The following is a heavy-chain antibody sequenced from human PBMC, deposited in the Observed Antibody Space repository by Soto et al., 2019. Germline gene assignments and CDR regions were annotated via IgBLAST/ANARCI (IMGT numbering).Heavy chain of an antibody. CDR1: GFTCSDYY. CDR3: ARGYISSSYTDY. V-gene: IGHV3-11*01. J-gene: IGHJ4*02. CDR2: ISSSGRTI. Sequence: QVQLVESGGVLVKPGGSLRLSCAASGFTCSDYYMSWIRQAPGQGLEWVAYISSSGRTIYYADSVKGRFTISGDNAKNSLYLQMNRLRAEDTAVYYCARGYISSSYTDYWGQGTLVTVSS. D-gene: IGHD6-6*01.